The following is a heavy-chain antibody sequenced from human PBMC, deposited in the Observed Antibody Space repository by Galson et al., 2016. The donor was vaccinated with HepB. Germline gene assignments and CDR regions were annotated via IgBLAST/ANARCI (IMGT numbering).Heavy chain of an antibody. CDR3: ARETIQFRGKVRLSLHGMDV. CDR1: GDSITTYY. V-gene: IGHV4-4*08. J-gene: IGHJ6*02. D-gene: IGHD3-10*01. Sequence: SETLSLTCTVSGDSITTYYWNWIRQSPGKGLEWIGHVSYSGSVKYNPSLESRVTISLDTSKNQFSLKLTSVTGADTAVYYCARETIQFRGKVRLSLHGMDVWGQGTTVTVSS. CDR2: VSYSGSV.